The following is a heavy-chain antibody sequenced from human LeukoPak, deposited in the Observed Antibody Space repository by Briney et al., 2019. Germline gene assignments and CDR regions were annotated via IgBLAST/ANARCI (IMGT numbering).Heavy chain of an antibody. CDR3: AKLPIVVVTATLFDY. CDR2: IRYDGTNK. D-gene: IGHD2-21*02. Sequence: GGSLRLSCAASGFTFSSYGMHWVRQAPGKGLEWVAFIRYDGTNKYYADSVKGRFTISRDNSKNTLYLQMNSLRAEDTAVYYCAKLPIVVVTATLFDYWGQGTLVTVSS. V-gene: IGHV3-30*02. CDR1: GFTFSSYG. J-gene: IGHJ4*02.